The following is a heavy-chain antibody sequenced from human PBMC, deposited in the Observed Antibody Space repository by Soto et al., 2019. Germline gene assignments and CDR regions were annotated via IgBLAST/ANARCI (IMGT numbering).Heavy chain of an antibody. Sequence: GSLRLSCAASGFDFGDYSFHWVRQAPGKGLEWISYISFSSQTIYYADSVKGRFTVSRDNAKKSLYLQMSTLRVEDTAVYYCARASSGYDLGDDFWGQGTLVTVSS. D-gene: IGHD5-12*01. CDR1: GFDFGDYS. V-gene: IGHV3-48*01. J-gene: IGHJ4*02. CDR2: ISFSSQTI. CDR3: ARASSGYDLGDDF.